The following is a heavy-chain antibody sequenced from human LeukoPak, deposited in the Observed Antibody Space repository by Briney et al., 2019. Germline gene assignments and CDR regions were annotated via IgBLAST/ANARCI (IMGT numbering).Heavy chain of an antibody. Sequence: PGGSLRLSCEASGFTFSSYGIHWVRQAPGKGLEWVAVIWYDGSYKYYADSVKGQFTISRDNSKNTVYLQMNSLRAEDTAVFYCARDAGTLDYYDSSGIYPYYYGMDVWGQGTTVTVSS. CDR2: IWYDGSYK. J-gene: IGHJ6*02. D-gene: IGHD3-22*01. CDR1: GFTFSSYG. V-gene: IGHV3-33*01. CDR3: ARDAGTLDYYDSSGIYPYYYGMDV.